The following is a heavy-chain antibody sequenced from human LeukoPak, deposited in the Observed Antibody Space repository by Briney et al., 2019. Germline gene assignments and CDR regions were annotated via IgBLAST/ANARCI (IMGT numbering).Heavy chain of an antibody. D-gene: IGHD3-22*01. CDR2: FDPEDGET. J-gene: IGHJ4*02. V-gene: IGHV1-24*01. CDR1: GYTLTELS. Sequence: ASVKVSCKVSGYTLTELSMHWVRQAPGKGLEWMGGFDPEDGETIYAQKFQGRVTMTEDTSTDTAYMELSSLRSEDTAVYYCARDLAVLRGHYYDSSGVFDYWGQGTLVTVSS. CDR3: ARDLAVLRGHYYDSSGVFDY.